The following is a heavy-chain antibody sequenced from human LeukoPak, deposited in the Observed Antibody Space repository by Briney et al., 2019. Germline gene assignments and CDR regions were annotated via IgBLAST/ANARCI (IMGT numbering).Heavy chain of an antibody. CDR1: GYTFTSYG. Sequence: ASVKVSCKASGYTFTSYGISWVRQAPGQGLEWMGWISPYDGNTNYAQKLQGRVTMTTETSTSTAYMELRSLRSDDTAVYYCARMPYCGGDCYSTQARPEKHSDYCGQGSLVTVSS. D-gene: IGHD2-21*02. J-gene: IGHJ4*02. CDR3: ARMPYCGGDCYSTQARPEKHSDY. V-gene: IGHV1-18*01. CDR2: ISPYDGNT.